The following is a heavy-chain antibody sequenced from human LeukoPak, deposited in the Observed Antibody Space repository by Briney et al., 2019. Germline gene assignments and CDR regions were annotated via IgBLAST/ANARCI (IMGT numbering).Heavy chain of an antibody. D-gene: IGHD3-3*01. CDR1: GYSFSTYW. CDR3: ARRYYDLWSGYYSSYYFDY. J-gene: IGHJ4*02. V-gene: IGHV5-51*01. CDR2: IYPGDSDS. Sequence: GESLKISCKGSGYSFSTYWIGWVRQMPGKGLEWMGIIYPGDSDSRYSPSFQGQVTISADKSISTAYLQWSSLKASDTVMYYCARRYYDLWSGYYSSYYFDYWGQGTLVTVSS.